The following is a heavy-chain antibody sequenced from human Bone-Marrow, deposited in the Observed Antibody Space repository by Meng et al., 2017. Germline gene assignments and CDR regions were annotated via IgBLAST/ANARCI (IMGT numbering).Heavy chain of an antibody. Sequence: QGQLVEAGAEVKKSGALWKVSCKTSGYTFTSNDFNWVRQAPGQGLEWMGWINPNSGDAGYAQKFQGRVTITMNTSISTAYMELSSLRSEDTAVYYCVKEWELGSFDYWGQGTLVTVSS. CDR2: INPNSGDA. J-gene: IGHJ4*02. D-gene: IGHD1-26*01. CDR3: VKEWELGSFDY. CDR1: GYTFTSND. V-gene: IGHV1-8*03.